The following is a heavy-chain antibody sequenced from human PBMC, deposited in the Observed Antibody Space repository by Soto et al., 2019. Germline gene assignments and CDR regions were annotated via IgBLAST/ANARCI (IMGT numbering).Heavy chain of an antibody. J-gene: IGHJ4*02. D-gene: IGHD5-18*01. CDR1: GGSISSGGYY. Sequence: QVQLQESGPGLVKPSQTLSLTCTVSGGSISSGGYYWSWIRQHPGKGLEWIGYIYYSGSTYYNPSLTSRVNISVDTSKNQFSLKLRSVTAADTAVYYCARSGNSYGPNPLLYWGQGTLVTVSS. CDR3: ARSGNSYGPNPLLY. CDR2: IYYSGST. V-gene: IGHV4-31*03.